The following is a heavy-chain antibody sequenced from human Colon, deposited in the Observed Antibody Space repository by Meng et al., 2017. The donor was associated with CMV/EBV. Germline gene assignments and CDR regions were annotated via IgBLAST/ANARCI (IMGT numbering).Heavy chain of an antibody. D-gene: IGHD2-2*01. CDR2: ISNSGTAT. CDR1: GFTFGSFA. V-gene: IGHV3-23*01. CDR3: ARREWDYHLPD. J-gene: IGHJ4*02. Sequence: GGSLRLSCAASGFTFGSFAMSWVRQAPGKGLEWISAISNSGTATYYAGSLKGRSTISRDNSQDTLYLQLSSLRADDTAVYFCARREWDYHLPDWGQGTLVTVSS.